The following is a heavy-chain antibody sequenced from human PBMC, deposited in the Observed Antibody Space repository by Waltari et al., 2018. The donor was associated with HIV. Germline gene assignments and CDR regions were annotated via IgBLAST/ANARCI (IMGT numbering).Heavy chain of an antibody. J-gene: IGHJ4*02. D-gene: IGHD6-19*01. Sequence: QVTLKESGPVLVKPTETLTLTCTVSGFSLSNARMGVSWIRQPPGKALEWLAHIFSNDEKSYSTSLKSRRTISKDTSKSQVVLTMTNRDPVDTATYYCARIENGRGSSGWRPSLSPQGWGQGTLVTVSS. CDR2: IFSNDEK. CDR1: GFSLSNARMG. CDR3: ARIENGRGSSGWRPSLSPQG. V-gene: IGHV2-26*01.